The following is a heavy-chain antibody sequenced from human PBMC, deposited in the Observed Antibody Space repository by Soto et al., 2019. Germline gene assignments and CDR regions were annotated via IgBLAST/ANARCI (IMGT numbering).Heavy chain of an antibody. CDR3: AQNGRDGSGSPGY. CDR2: ISYDGSNK. CDR1: GLTFSSYG. Sequence: PGGSLRLSCAASGLTFSSYGMHWVRQAPGKGLEWVAVISYDGSNKYYADSVKGRFTISRDNSKNTLYLQMNSLRAEDTAVYYCAQNGRDGSGSPGYWGQGTLVTVSS. V-gene: IGHV3-30*03. J-gene: IGHJ4*02. D-gene: IGHD3-10*01.